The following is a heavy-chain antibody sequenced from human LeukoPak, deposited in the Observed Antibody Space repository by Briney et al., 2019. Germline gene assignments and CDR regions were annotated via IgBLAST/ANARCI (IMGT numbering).Heavy chain of an antibody. V-gene: IGHV3-21*04. D-gene: IGHD3-3*01. J-gene: IGHJ4*02. CDR1: GFTFSSYN. CDR3: AKANSITIFGVISPVDY. CDR2: ITSGSSHI. Sequence: GGSLRLSCAASGFTFSSYNMNWVRQTPGQGLEWVSSITSGSSHIYYADSVKGRFTISRDNAKSSLYLQMNSLRAEDTAVYYCAKANSITIFGVISPVDYWGQGTLVTVSS.